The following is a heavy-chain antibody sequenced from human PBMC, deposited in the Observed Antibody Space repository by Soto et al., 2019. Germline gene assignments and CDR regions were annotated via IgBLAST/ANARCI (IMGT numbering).Heavy chain of an antibody. Sequence: SETLSLTCTVSGGSISSGGYYWSWIRQHPXKGLEWIGYIYYSGSTYYIPSLKSRVTISVDTSKNQFSLKLSSVTAADTAVYYCARVERYCSSTSCYMPLAAPPPANRFDPWGQGPLVTVSS. D-gene: IGHD2-2*02. CDR1: GGSISSGGYY. J-gene: IGHJ5*02. CDR3: ARVERYCSSTSCYMPLAAPPPANRFDP. CDR2: IYYSGST. V-gene: IGHV4-31*03.